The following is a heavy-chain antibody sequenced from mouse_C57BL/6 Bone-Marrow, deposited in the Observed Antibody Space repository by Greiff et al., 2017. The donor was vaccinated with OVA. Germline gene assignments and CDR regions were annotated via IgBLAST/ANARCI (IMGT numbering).Heavy chain of an antibody. D-gene: IGHD2-3*01. CDR3: ARFPDGYWGGDGAY. J-gene: IGHJ3*01. V-gene: IGHV1-50*01. Sequence: QVQLQQPGAELVKPGASVKLSCKASGYTFTSYWMQWVKQRPGQGLEWIGEIDPSDSYTNYNQKFKGKAPLTVDTSSSTAYMQLSSLTAEDSAVYYCARFPDGYWGGDGAYWGQGTLVTVSA. CDR2: IDPSDSYT. CDR1: GYTFTSYW.